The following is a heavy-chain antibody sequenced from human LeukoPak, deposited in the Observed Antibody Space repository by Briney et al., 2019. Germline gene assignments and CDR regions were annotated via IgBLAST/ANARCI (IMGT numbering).Heavy chain of an antibody. J-gene: IGHJ5*02. D-gene: IGHD3-22*01. V-gene: IGHV4-61*01. CDR1: GYSITSAYY. Sequence: PSETLSLTCTVSGYSITSAYYWSWIRQPPGKGLEWIGYIYYSGSTNYNPSLKSRVTISVDTSKNQFSLKLSSVTAADTAVYYCARVDDSSGYYYSGWFDPWGQGTLVTVSS. CDR2: IYYSGST. CDR3: ARVDDSSGYYYSGWFDP.